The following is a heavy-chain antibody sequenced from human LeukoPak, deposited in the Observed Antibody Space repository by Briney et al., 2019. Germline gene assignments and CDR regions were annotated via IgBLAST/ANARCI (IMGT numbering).Heavy chain of an antibody. CDR1: GGSISNYF. J-gene: IGHJ3*02. CDR2: LHTSGST. D-gene: IGHD1-26*01. CDR3: AGGGSPHI. Sequence: SETLSLTCTVSGGSISNYFLTWVRQPVGKSLEWIGRLHTSGSTNYNPSLKSRVTMSLDTSMTQFSLKLKSVTAADTAVYYCAGGGSPHIWGQGTMVTVSS. V-gene: IGHV4-4*07.